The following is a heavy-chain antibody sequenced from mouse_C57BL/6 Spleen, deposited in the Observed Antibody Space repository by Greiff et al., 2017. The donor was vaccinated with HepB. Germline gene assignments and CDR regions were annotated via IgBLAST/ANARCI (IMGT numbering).Heavy chain of an antibody. V-gene: IGHV1-42*01. Sequence: VQLKESGPELVKPGASVKISCKASGYSFTGYYMNWVKQSPEKSLEWIGEINPSTGGTTYNQKFKAKATLTVDKSSSTAYMQLKSLTSEDSAVYYCARRITGAYYYAMDYWGQGTSVTVSS. D-gene: IGHD4-1*01. CDR1: GYSFTGYY. CDR3: ARRITGAYYYAMDY. CDR2: INPSTGGT. J-gene: IGHJ4*01.